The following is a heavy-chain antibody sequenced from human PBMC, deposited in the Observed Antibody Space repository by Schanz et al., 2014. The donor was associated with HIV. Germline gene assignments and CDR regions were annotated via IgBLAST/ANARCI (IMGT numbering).Heavy chain of an antibody. J-gene: IGHJ5*01. CDR2: IKRKSEGEET. Sequence: EVQLLESGGGLVQPGGSLRLSCTASGFSFNDVWMSWVRQAPGKGLALVGRIKRKSEGEETDYSGPVRGRFIISRDDSKSPLSLPTNSLRIAGLAVYYSTAGLGKQDPDSWGLGALLTVSS. D-gene: IGHD1-26*01. V-gene: IGHV3-15*05. CDR1: GFSFNDVW. CDR3: TAGLGKQDPDS.